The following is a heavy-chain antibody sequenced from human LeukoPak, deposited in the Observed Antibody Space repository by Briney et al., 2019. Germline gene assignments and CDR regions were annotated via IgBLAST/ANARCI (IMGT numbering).Heavy chain of an antibody. CDR2: TYYRSKWYN. CDR1: GDSVSSNSVA. Sequence: SQTLSLTCAISGDSVSSNSVAWNWIRQFPSRGLEWLTRTYYRSKWYNDYAVSVKSRITINPDTSKNQLSLRLNSVTPDDTAVYYCARESQDAFDIWGQGTMLTVSS. CDR3: ARESQDAFDI. J-gene: IGHJ3*02. V-gene: IGHV6-1*01.